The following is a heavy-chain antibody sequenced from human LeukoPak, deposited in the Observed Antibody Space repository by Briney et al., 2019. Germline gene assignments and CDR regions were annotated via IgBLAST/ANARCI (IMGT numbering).Heavy chain of an antibody. Sequence: PGGSLRLSCAASGFTFSSYWMSWVRQAPGKGLEWVANIKQDGSEKYYVDSVKGRFTISRDNAKNSLYLQMNSLRAEHTAVYYCARGYYDFWSAYYYMDVWGKGTTVTVSS. D-gene: IGHD3-3*01. CDR3: ARGYYDFWSAYYYMDV. V-gene: IGHV3-7*01. CDR1: GFTFSSYW. J-gene: IGHJ6*03. CDR2: IKQDGSEK.